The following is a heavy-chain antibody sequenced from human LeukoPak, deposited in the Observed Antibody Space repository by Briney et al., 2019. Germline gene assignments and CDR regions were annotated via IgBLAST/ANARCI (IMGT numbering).Heavy chain of an antibody. J-gene: IGHJ4*02. V-gene: IGHV5-51*01. CDR1: GSTFTNHW. CDR3: ARRRDTAMDY. D-gene: IGHD5-18*01. Sequence: KGGASLQISCQGSGSTFTNHWIAWVRQLPGKGLEWMGIIYPADSDTKYSPSLQGHVTISADKSINTSYLQWSSLKATDTAIYYCARRRDTAMDYWGQGTLVTVSS. CDR2: IYPADSDT.